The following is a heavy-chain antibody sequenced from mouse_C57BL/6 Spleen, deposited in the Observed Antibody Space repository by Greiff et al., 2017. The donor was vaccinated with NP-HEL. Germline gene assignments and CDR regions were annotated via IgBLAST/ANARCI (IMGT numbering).Heavy chain of an antibody. V-gene: IGHV1-64*01. J-gene: IGHJ4*01. Sequence: VHLVESGAELVKPGASVKLSCKASGYTFTSYWMHWVKQRPGQGLEWIGMIHPNSGSTNYNEKFKSKATLTVDKSSSTAYMQLSSLTSEDSAVYYCAREFYYYGSSVYAMDYWGQGTSVTVSS. D-gene: IGHD1-1*01. CDR1: GYTFTSYW. CDR3: AREFYYYGSSVYAMDY. CDR2: IHPNSGST.